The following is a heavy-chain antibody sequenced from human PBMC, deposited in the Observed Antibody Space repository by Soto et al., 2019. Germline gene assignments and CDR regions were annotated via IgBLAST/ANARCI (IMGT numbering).Heavy chain of an antibody. Sequence: QVQLVESGGGVVQPGRSLRLSCAASGFTFSSYGMHWVRQAPGKGLEWVAVISYDGSNKYYADSVKGRFTISRDNSKNTLYLQMNSLRAEDTAVYYCAKDVYSSSFYYYYGMDVWGQGTTVTVSS. CDR3: AKDVYSSSFYYYYGMDV. J-gene: IGHJ6*02. CDR1: GFTFSSYG. CDR2: ISYDGSNK. D-gene: IGHD6-6*01. V-gene: IGHV3-30*18.